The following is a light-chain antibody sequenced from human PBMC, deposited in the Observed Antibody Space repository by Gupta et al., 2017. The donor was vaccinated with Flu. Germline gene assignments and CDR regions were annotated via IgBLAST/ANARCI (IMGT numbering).Light chain of an antibody. Sequence: DIQLTPSPSFLSASVGDRVTITCRASQGISSYLAWYQQKPGKAPKLLIYAASTLQSGVPSRFSGSGSGTEFTLTISSLQPEDFATYYCQQLNSYPPRLTFGGGTKVEIK. CDR2: AAS. J-gene: IGKJ4*01. CDR1: QGISSY. V-gene: IGKV1-9*01. CDR3: QQLNSYPPRLT.